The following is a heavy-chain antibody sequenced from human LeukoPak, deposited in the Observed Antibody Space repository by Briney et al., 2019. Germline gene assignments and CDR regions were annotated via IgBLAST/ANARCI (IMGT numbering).Heavy chain of an antibody. V-gene: IGHV3-7*01. CDR2: IKQDGSEK. D-gene: IGHD3-10*01. J-gene: IGHJ4*02. CDR1: GFTFSSYW. CDR3: ARGSLLWFGELFPFDY. Sequence: GGSLRLSCAASGFTFSSYWMSWVRQAPGKGLEWVANIKQDGSEKYYVDSVKGRFTISRDNAKNSLYLQMNGLRAEDTAVYYCARGSLLWFGELFPFDYWGQGTLVTVSS.